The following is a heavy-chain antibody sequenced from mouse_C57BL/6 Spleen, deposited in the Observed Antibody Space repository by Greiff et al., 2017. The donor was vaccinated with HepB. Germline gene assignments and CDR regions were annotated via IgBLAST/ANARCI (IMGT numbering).Heavy chain of an antibody. V-gene: IGHV1-55*01. Sequence: QVQLQQPGAELVKPGASVKMSCKASGYTFTSYWITWVKQRPGQGLEWIGDIYPGSGSTNYNEKFKSKATLTVDTSSSTAYMQHSSLTSEDSAVYYCARVHGSSPYFDYWGQGTTLTVSS. CDR2: IYPGSGST. D-gene: IGHD1-1*01. J-gene: IGHJ2*01. CDR3: ARVHGSSPYFDY. CDR1: GYTFTSYW.